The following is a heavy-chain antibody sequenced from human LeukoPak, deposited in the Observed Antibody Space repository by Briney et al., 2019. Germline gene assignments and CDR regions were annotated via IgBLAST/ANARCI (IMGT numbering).Heavy chain of an antibody. CDR1: GGSISSYY. CDR2: IYYTGST. CDR3: ARRGAGSPFDY. V-gene: IGHV4-59*08. Sequence: KSSETLSLTCTVSGGSISSYYWSWIRQPPGKGLEWIGYIYYTGSTNYNPSLKSRVTISLDTSKNQFPLKLTSVTAADTAVYYCARRGAGSPFDYWGQGTLVTVSS. D-gene: IGHD6-19*01. J-gene: IGHJ4*02.